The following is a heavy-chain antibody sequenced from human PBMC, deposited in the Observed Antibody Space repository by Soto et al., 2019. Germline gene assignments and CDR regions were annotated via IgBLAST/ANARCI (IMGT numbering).Heavy chain of an antibody. CDR3: ARGLGHCSSTSCYGTGYFDL. CDR1: GGSISSYY. V-gene: IGHV4-59*01. CDR2: IYYSGST. J-gene: IGHJ2*01. D-gene: IGHD2-2*01. Sequence: QVQLQESGPGLVKPSETLSLTCTVSGGSISSYYWSWIRQPPGKGLEWIGYIYYSGSTNYNPSLKSRVTTSVDTSKNQFSLKLSSVTAADTAVYYCARGLGHCSSTSCYGTGYFDLWGRGTLVTVSS.